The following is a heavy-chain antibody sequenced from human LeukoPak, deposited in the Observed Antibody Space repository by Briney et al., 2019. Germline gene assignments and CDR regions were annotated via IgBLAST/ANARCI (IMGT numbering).Heavy chain of an antibody. Sequence: PGGSLRLSCTASGFIFSSYSMNWVRQAPGKGLEWVSYISTTSNTIFYTDSVKGRFSISRDNAKNSLYLQMNSLRVEDTAVYFCTRDGQRGDYWGQGTLVTVSS. CDR3: TRDGQRGDY. J-gene: IGHJ4*02. V-gene: IGHV3-48*01. D-gene: IGHD3-16*01. CDR2: ISTTSNTI. CDR1: GFIFSSYS.